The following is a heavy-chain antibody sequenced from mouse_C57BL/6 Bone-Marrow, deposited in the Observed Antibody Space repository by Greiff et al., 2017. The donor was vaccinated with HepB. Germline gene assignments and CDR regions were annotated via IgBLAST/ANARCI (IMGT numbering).Heavy chain of an antibody. CDR1: GFSLTSYG. CDR2: IWSGGST. Sequence: VKLMESGPGLVQPSQSLSITCTVSGFSLTSYGVHWVRQSPGKGLEWLGVIWSGGSTDYNAAFISRLSISKDNSKSQVFFKMNSLQADDTAIYYCARRGGYYGVFYAMDYWGQGTSVTVSS. D-gene: IGHD1-1*01. V-gene: IGHV2-2*01. J-gene: IGHJ4*01. CDR3: ARRGGYYGVFYAMDY.